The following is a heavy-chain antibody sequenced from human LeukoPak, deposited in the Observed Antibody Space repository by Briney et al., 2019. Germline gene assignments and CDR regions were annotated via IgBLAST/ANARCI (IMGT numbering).Heavy chain of an antibody. CDR1: GFTFSSYW. J-gene: IGHJ5*02. CDR3: ARGPGYCSSTSCPTIDWFDP. D-gene: IGHD2-2*01. V-gene: IGHV3-7*01. CDR2: IKQDGSEK. Sequence: PGGSLRLSCAASGFTFSSYWMSWVHQAPGKELEWVANIKQDGSEKYYVDSVKGRFTISRDNAKNSLYLQMNSLRTEDTAVYYCARGPGYCSSTSCPTIDWFDPWGQGTLVTVSS.